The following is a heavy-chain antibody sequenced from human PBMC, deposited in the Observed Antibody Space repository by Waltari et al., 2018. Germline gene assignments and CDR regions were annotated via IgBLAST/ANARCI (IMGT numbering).Heavy chain of an antibody. D-gene: IGHD4-17*01. V-gene: IGHV3-74*01. CDR1: GFTFRNNG. J-gene: IGHJ5*02. Sequence: EVQLVESGGGLVQPGGSLRLSCAASGFTFRNNGMHWVRQAPGKGLVWVSRINSDGSLTTYADSVKGRFTISRDNAKNTLYLQMNSLRADDTAVYYCATAVTTPWGSWGQGTLVTVSS. CDR3: ATAVTTPWGS. CDR2: INSDGSLT.